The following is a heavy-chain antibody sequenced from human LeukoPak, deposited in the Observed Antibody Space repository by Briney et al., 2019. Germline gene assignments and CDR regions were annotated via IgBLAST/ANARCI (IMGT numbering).Heavy chain of an antibody. J-gene: IGHJ6*03. CDR3: ARGPGSSSWFYYYYYYMDV. Sequence: SETLSLTCAVYGGSLSGYYWSWIRQPPGKGLEWIGEINHSGSTNYNPSLKSRVTISVDTSKNQFSLKLSSVTAADTAVYYCARGPGSSSWFYYYYYYMDVWGKGTTVTVSS. D-gene: IGHD6-13*01. CDR1: GGSLSGYY. V-gene: IGHV4-34*01. CDR2: INHSGST.